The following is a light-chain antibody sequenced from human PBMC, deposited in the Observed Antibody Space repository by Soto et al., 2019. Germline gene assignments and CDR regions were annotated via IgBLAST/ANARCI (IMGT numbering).Light chain of an antibody. CDR3: QQYNSYSRT. CDR1: HIVIYSSNNKNY. Sequence: DIVITQFPDSLAVSMVEMATINFKCIHIVIYSSNNKNYLAWYQQKPGKAPKLLIYKASSLESGVPSRFSGSGSGTEFTLTISSLQPDDFATYYCQQYNSYSRTFGQGTRLEIK. V-gene: IGKV4-1*01. CDR2: KAS. J-gene: IGKJ5*01.